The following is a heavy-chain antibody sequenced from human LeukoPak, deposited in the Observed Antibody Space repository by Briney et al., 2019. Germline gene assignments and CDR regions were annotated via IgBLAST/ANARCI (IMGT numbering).Heavy chain of an antibody. V-gene: IGHV1-18*01. Sequence: GASVKVSCKASGYTFTSYGISWVRQAPGQGLEWMGWTSAYNGNTNYAQKLQGRVTMTTDTSTSTAYMELRSLRSDDTAVYYCSMDRRYRELSVDYWGQGTLVTVSS. CDR2: TSAYNGNT. CDR3: SMDRRYRELSVDY. D-gene: IGHD3-16*02. CDR1: GYTFTSYG. J-gene: IGHJ4*02.